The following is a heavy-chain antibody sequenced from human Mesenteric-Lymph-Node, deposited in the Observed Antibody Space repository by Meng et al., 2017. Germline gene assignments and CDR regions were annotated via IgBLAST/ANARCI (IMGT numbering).Heavy chain of an antibody. CDR1: GGSFSGYY. Sequence: SETLSLTCAVYGGSFSGYYWSWIRQPPGKGLEWIGEVSPSGTTNYSPFLKSRATISVDTSKNQFSLKLNSVTAADRAIYYCATSNSGTHYYGLNVWGQGTTVTVSS. J-gene: IGHJ6*02. V-gene: IGHV4-34*01. CDR2: VSPSGTT. D-gene: IGHD1-26*01. CDR3: ATSNSGTHYYGLNV.